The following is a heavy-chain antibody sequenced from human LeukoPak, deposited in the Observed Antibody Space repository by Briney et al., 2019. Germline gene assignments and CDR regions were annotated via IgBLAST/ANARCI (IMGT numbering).Heavy chain of an antibody. CDR2: INPNSGGT. V-gene: IGHV1-2*02. CDR3: ASGGSSFDY. D-gene: IGHD2-15*01. Sequence: ASVKVSCKVSGYTLTELSMHWVRQAPGQGLEWMGWINPNSGGTNYAQKFQGRVTMTRDTSISTAYMELSRLRSDDTAVYYCASGGSSFDYWGQGTLVTVSS. CDR1: GYTLTELS. J-gene: IGHJ4*02.